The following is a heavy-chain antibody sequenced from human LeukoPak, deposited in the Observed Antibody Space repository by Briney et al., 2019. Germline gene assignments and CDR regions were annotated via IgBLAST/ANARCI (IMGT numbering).Heavy chain of an antibody. Sequence: ASVKVSCKASGYTFTGYYMHWVRQAPGQGLEWMGWINPNGGVTNYAQKFQGRVTVTRNASISTVYMELSSLRSEDTAVYYCARDSSRIFDFGGQGTLVTVS. D-gene: IGHD2-2*01. V-gene: IGHV1-2*02. J-gene: IGHJ4*02. CDR2: INPNGGVT. CDR3: ARDSSRIFDF. CDR1: GYTFTGYY.